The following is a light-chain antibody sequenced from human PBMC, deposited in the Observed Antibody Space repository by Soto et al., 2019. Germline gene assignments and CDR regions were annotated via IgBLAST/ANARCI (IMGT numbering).Light chain of an antibody. J-gene: IGLJ1*01. V-gene: IGLV1-47*01. CDR3: AAWDDSLSCYV. Sequence: QAVVTQPPSASGTPGQRMIISCSGSGSNIGSTYVCWYQQFPGTDPQLLIYRNDQRPSGVPDRCSGSKSGTSASLAISGLRSYDEADYYWAAWDDSLSCYVFGTGTKLTVL. CDR2: RND. CDR1: GSNIGSTY.